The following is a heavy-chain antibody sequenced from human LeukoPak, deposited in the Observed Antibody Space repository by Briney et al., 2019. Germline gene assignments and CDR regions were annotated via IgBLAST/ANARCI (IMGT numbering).Heavy chain of an antibody. D-gene: IGHD3-3*01. Sequence: GGSLRLSCAASGLTFSSYAMSWVRQAPGKGLEWVSAISGSGSGTYYADSVRGRFTISRENSKNTLYLQMNSLRAEDTAVYYCAKEAYGYDINWSDPWGQGTLVTVSS. CDR3: AKEAYGYDINWSDP. V-gene: IGHV3-23*01. CDR1: GLTFSSYA. CDR2: ISGSGSGT. J-gene: IGHJ5*02.